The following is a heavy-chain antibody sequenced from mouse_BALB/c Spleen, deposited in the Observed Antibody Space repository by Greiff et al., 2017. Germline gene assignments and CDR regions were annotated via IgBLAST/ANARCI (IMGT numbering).Heavy chain of an antibody. CDR3: SRDHDGSSYAMDY. D-gene: IGHD1-1*01. CDR1: GFSLTGYG. V-gene: IGHV2-6-7*01. Sequence: QVQLKESGPGLVAPSQSLSITCTVSGFSLTGYGVNWVRQPPGKGLEWLGMIWGDGSTDYNSALKSRLSISKDNSKSQVFLKMNSLQTDDTARYYCSRDHDGSSYAMDYWGQGTSVTVSS. CDR2: IWGDGST. J-gene: IGHJ4*01.